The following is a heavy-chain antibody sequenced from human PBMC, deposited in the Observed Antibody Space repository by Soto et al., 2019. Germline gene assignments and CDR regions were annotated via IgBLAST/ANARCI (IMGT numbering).Heavy chain of an antibody. V-gene: IGHV3-30-3*01. J-gene: IGHJ4*02. CDR2: ISYDGSNK. CDR3: ARDITRFGELLYY. Sequence: GSLRLSCAASGFTFSSYAMHWVRQAPGKGLEWVAVISYDGSNKYYADSVKGRFTISRDNSKNTLYLQMNSLRAEDTAVYYCARDITRFGELLYYWGQGTLVTVSS. CDR1: GFTFSSYA. D-gene: IGHD3-10*01.